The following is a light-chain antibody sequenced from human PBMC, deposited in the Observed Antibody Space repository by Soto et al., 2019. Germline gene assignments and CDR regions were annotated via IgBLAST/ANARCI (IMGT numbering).Light chain of an antibody. V-gene: IGLV2-14*01. CDR1: SSDVGGYKY. CDR3: SSYTSSNTYV. CDR2: EVS. Sequence: DLTHCASVSGSALQSRPISCTRTSSDVGGYKYVSWYQNHPGKAPRLMIYEVSNRPSGVSNRFSGSKSGNTASLTISGLQAEDEADYYCSSYTSSNTYVCGSGTKVTVL. J-gene: IGLJ1*01.